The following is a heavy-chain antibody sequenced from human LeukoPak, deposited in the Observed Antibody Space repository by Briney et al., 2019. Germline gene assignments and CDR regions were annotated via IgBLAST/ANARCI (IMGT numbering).Heavy chain of an antibody. D-gene: IGHD2/OR15-2a*01. CDR1: GFTFSRYG. V-gene: IGHV3-33*01. J-gene: IGHJ6*02. Sequence: GGSLRLSCAASGFTFSRYGMHWVRQAPGKGLGWVADIWYDGSKKYYADSVKGRFTISRDNSKNTLYLQMNSLRAEDTAVYYCARDLLPLWLCAYGMDVWGQGTTVTVSS. CDR2: IWYDGSKK. CDR3: ARDLLPLWLCAYGMDV.